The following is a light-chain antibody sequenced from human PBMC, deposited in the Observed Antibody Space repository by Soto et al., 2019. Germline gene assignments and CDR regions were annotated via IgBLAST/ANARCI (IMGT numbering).Light chain of an antibody. V-gene: IGKV1-9*01. CDR2: PAS. Sequence: DIQLTQSPSFLSASVGDRVTVSCRASQDISTSLAWFQQKAGKVPQLLVYPASTLQDGVPSRTGGSGSGTYFTLTINNEQAADFAIYYGQELGSYPSCFGHGTKVDIK. CDR1: QDISTS. CDR3: QELGSYPSC. J-gene: IGKJ2*03.